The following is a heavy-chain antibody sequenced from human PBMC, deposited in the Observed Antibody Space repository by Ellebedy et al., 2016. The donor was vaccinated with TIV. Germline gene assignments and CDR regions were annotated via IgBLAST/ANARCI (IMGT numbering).Heavy chain of an antibody. CDR2: MSGTSSYV. CDR3: ARVHGDYRIDY. J-gene: IGHJ4*02. D-gene: IGHD4-17*01. CDR1: GFTFSTYS. Sequence: GESLKISCAASGFTFSTYSMNWVRQAPGKGLEWVSSMSGTSSYVHYADSVEGRFTLSRDNAKNSLYLHMSSLRVEDTAVYYCARVHGDYRIDYWGPGSLVTVSS. V-gene: IGHV3-21*06.